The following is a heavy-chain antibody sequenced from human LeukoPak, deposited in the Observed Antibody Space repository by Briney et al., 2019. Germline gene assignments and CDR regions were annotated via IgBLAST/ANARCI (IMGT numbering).Heavy chain of an antibody. CDR2: IYYSGST. CDR1: GFMFSSYW. D-gene: IGHD5-24*01. Sequence: NPGGSLRLSCAASGFMFSSYWMHWVRQPPGKGLEWIGYIYYSGSTNYNPSLKSRVTISVDTSKNQFSLKLSSVTAADTAVYYCARHTWGYNPFDYWGQGTLVTVSS. CDR3: ARHTWGYNPFDY. J-gene: IGHJ4*02. V-gene: IGHV4-59*08.